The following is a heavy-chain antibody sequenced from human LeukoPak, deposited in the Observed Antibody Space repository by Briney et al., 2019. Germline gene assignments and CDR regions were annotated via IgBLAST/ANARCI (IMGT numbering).Heavy chain of an antibody. CDR2: ISSSSSYI. J-gene: IGHJ6*02. CDR3: ARGPAAGPTSYYYYGMDV. V-gene: IGHV3-21*01. CDR1: GFTFSSYS. D-gene: IGHD6-13*01. Sequence: PGGSLRLSCAASGFTFSSYSMNWVRQAPGKGLEWVSSISSSSSYIYYADSVKGRFTISRDNAKNSLYLQMNSLRAEDTAVYYCARGPAAGPTSYYYYGMDVWGQGTTVTVSS.